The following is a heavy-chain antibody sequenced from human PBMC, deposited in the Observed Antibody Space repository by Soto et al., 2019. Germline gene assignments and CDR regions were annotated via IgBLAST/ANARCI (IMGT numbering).Heavy chain of an antibody. V-gene: IGHV1-58*02. D-gene: IGHD3-3*01. CDR3: AAGDFWSGYPDI. Sequence: SVKVSCKAPGFTYTSSAMQWVRQAPAQSHEWIGWIVVGSGNTNYAQKFQERVTITRDMSTSTAYMELSSLRSEDTAAYYCAAGDFWSGYPDIWGQGTMVTVSS. CDR2: IVVGSGNT. J-gene: IGHJ3*02. CDR1: GFTYTSSA.